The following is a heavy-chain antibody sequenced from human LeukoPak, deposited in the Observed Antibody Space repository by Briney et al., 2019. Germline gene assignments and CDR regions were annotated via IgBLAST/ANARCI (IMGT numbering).Heavy chain of an antibody. V-gene: IGHV4-61*01. J-gene: IGHJ3*02. D-gene: IGHD6-19*01. Sequence: SETLSLTCTVSGGSISSSSYYWSWIRQPPGKGLEWIGYIYYSGSTNYNPSLKSRVTISVDTSKNQFSLKLSSVTAADTAVYYCARDRGPNSSGWYLDAFDIWGQGTMVTVSS. CDR1: GGSISSSSYY. CDR2: IYYSGST. CDR3: ARDRGPNSSGWYLDAFDI.